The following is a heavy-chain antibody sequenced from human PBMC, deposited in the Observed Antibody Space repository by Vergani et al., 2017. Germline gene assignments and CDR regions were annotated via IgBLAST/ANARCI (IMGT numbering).Heavy chain of an antibody. CDR1: GGSISSGGYS. V-gene: IGHV4-30-2*01. CDR3: VGESRSHFDY. CDR2: SNHSGST. Sequence: QLQLQESGSGLVKPSQTLSLTCAVSGGSISSGGYSWSWIRQPPGKGLEWSGYSNHSGSTYYNPSLKSRVTISVDRSKNQFSLKLSSVTAADTALYYCVGESRSHFDYWGQGTLVTVSS. J-gene: IGHJ4*02.